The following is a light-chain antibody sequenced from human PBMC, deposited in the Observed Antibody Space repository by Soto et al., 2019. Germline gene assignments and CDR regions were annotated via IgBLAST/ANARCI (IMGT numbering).Light chain of an antibody. J-gene: IGKJ1*01. CDR1: QGLGGY. CDR3: HQYYAYPRT. Sequence: AIRMTQSPSSLSASTGARVTITCRASQGLGGYLAWYQVKPGKAPKLLMFAASTLQRGVPSRFSGSGSGTYFTLNISDRQSEDFATYYGHQYYAYPRTFGQGTKVDIK. CDR2: AAS. V-gene: IGKV1-8*01.